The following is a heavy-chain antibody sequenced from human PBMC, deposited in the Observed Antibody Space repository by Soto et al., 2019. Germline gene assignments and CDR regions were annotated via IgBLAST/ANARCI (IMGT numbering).Heavy chain of an antibody. D-gene: IGHD2-15*01. V-gene: IGHV4-59*08. CDR1: GGSIRSYY. Sequence: SETLSLTCTFSGGSIRSYYWCLIRQPPGKGLEWIGYIYYSGSTNYNPSLKSRVTISVDTSKNQFSLKLSSVTAADTAVYYCARTGPFVVVVAAHPYYYYYMDVWGKVTTVTVSS. CDR2: IYYSGST. J-gene: IGHJ6*03. CDR3: ARTGPFVVVVAAHPYYYYYMDV.